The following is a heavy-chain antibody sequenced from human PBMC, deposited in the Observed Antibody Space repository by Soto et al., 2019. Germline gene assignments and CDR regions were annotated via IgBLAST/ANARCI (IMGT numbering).Heavy chain of an antibody. V-gene: IGHV3-23*01. Sequence: PRLSCAASGFTFSSYPMSWVRQAPGRGLEWVSAISGSGGGTYYTESVEGRFTISRDNSKNTLYLQMNSLRAEDTAIYYCAKKRSLNKAPFDYWGKGTLVTDSS. CDR2: ISGSGGGT. CDR1: GFTFSSYP. J-gene: IGHJ4*02. D-gene: IGHD1-1*01. CDR3: AKKRSLNKAPFDY.